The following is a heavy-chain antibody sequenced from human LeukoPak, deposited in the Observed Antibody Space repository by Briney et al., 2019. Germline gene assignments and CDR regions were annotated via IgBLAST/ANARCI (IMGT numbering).Heavy chain of an antibody. V-gene: IGHV4-59*01. CDR3: AELAVARYNWFDP. Sequence: SETLSLTCTVSGGSISSYYWSWIRQPPGKGLEWIGYIYYSGSTNYNPSLKSRVTISVDTSKNQFSLKLSSVTAADTAVYYCAELAVARYNWFDPWGQGTLVTVSS. J-gene: IGHJ5*02. CDR1: GGSISSYY. D-gene: IGHD6-19*01. CDR2: IYYSGST.